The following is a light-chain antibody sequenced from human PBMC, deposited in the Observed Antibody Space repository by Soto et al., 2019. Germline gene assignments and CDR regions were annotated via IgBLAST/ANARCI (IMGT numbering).Light chain of an antibody. CDR1: SSDVGGYNY. J-gene: IGLJ2*01. V-gene: IGLV2-14*03. CDR3: TSYTSNSNVI. Sequence: QSALTQPASVSGSPGHSISISCTGTSSDVGGYNYVSWYQHHPGKAPKLMIYDVSHRPSGVSDRFSGSKSGNTASLTISGLQAEDEADYYCTSYTSNSNVIFGGGTKVTVL. CDR2: DVS.